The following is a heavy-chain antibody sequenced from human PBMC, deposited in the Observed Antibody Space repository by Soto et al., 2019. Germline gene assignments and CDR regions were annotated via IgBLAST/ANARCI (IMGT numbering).Heavy chain of an antibody. CDR3: ARGRYGDY. Sequence: QVHLVQSGAEVKKPGASVKVSCKGSGYAFTTYGITWVRQAPGQGLEWMGWISAHNGNTNYAQKLQGRVTVTRDTSTSTAYMELRSLTPDDTAGYYFARGRYGDYRGHGALVTVSS. CDR2: ISAHNGNT. CDR1: GYAFTTYG. V-gene: IGHV1-18*01. D-gene: IGHD1-1*01. J-gene: IGHJ4*01.